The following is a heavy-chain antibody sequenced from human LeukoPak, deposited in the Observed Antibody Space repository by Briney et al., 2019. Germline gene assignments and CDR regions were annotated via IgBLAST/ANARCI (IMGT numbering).Heavy chain of an antibody. D-gene: IGHD4-23*01. J-gene: IGHJ4*02. CDR1: GFTVSSNY. CDR3: ASSPVTGGGYFDY. CDR2: IYSGGST. Sequence: GSLRLSCAASGFTVSSNYMSWVRQAPGKGLEWVSVIYSGGSTYYADSVKGRFTISRDNSKNTLYLQMNSLRAEDTAVYYCASSPVTGGGYFDYWGQGTLVTVSS. V-gene: IGHV3-53*01.